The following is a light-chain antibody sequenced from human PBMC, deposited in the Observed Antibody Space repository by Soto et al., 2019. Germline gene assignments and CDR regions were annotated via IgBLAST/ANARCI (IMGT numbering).Light chain of an antibody. CDR3: QQYGSSRAFT. CDR1: QSVSSSY. J-gene: IGKJ3*01. Sequence: EIVLPQSPGTLSLSPGERATLSCRASQSVSSSYLAWYQQKPGQAPRLLIYGASSRATGIPDRFSGSGSGTDFTLTISRLEPEDFAVYYCQQYGSSRAFTFGPGTKVDIK. CDR2: GAS. V-gene: IGKV3-20*01.